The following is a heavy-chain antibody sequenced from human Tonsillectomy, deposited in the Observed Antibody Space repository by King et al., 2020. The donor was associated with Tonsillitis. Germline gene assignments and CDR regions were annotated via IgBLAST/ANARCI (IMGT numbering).Heavy chain of an antibody. D-gene: IGHD6-19*01. CDR3: AREALYSIAWGIDY. CDR2: VSFDGSRQ. V-gene: IGHV3-33*05. Sequence: VQLVESGGGVVQPGRSLRLSCAASGFPFSSYGMHWVRQAPGKGLDWVAVVSFDGSRQHYADSVKGRFTISRDNSKNTLYLQMDTLRAEDTAVYYCAREALYSIAWGIDYWGQGTLVTVSS. CDR1: GFPFSSYG. J-gene: IGHJ4*02.